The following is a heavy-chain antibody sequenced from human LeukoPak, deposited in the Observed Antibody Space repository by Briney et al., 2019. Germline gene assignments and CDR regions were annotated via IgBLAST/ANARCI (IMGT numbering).Heavy chain of an antibody. Sequence: GGSLRLSCEASGFTFHDSYMTWIRQAPGKGLEWVSYISSSDSTIYYADSVKGRFTISRDNSKNTASLQMNSLRAEDTAVYYCARGPSGYHNTGGQGTLVTVSS. CDR2: ISSSDSTI. CDR1: GFTFHDSY. D-gene: IGHD5-12*01. V-gene: IGHV3-11*04. CDR3: ARGPSGYHNT. J-gene: IGHJ4*02.